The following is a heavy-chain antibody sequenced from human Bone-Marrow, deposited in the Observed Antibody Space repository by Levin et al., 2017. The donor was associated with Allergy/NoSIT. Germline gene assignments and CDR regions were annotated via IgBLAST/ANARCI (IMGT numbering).Heavy chain of an antibody. CDR2: IKDKAYGGAT. J-gene: IGHJ4*02. D-gene: IGHD5/OR15-5a*01. V-gene: IGHV3-49*03. CDR3: TRDIVSTIDF. Sequence: GGSLRLSCTASGFTFDDYGVSWFRQAPGKGLEWVGFIKDKAYGGATEYAASVKGRFTISRDDSKSIAYLQMNSLKTEDTAVYYCTRDIVSTIDFWGQGTLVTVSS. CDR1: GFTFDDYG.